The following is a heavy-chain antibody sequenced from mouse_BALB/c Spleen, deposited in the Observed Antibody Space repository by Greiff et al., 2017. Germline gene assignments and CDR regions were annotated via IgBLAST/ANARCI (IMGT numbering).Heavy chain of an antibody. J-gene: IGHJ4*01. Sequence: EVQLQQSGPELVKPGASVKMSCKASGYTFTSYVMHWVKQKPGQGLEWIGYINPYNDGTKYNEKFKGKATLTSDKSSSTAYMELSSLTSEDSAVYYCASPRNYYDNHYAMDYWGQGTSVTVSS. V-gene: IGHV1-14*01. CDR1: GYTFTSYV. D-gene: IGHD2-1*01. CDR3: ASPRNYYDNHYAMDY. CDR2: INPYNDGT.